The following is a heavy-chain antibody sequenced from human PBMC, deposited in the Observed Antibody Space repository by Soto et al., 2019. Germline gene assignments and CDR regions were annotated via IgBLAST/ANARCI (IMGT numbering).Heavy chain of an antibody. CDR1: GGTFSTFG. J-gene: IGHJ4*02. CDR2: IIPFFGTA. CDR3: AKSAPMDAGDKYYYDF. Sequence: QVQLVQSGTEVKKTGSSVKVSCKASGGTFSTFGISWVRQAPGQGLEWMGGIIPFFGTARYSQKFEDRITITADESTNTDYMDLRSLTSEDTAIYYCAKSAPMDAGDKYYYDFWGQGALVTVSS. D-gene: IGHD4-17*01. V-gene: IGHV1-69*01.